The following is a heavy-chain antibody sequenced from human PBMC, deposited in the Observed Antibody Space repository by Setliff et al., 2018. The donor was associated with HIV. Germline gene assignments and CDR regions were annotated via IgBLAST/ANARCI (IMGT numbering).Heavy chain of an antibody. J-gene: IGHJ1*01. V-gene: IGHV1-46*01. CDR3: ARDHMSVGAWVGATSSGLFQH. D-gene: IGHD1-26*01. CDR2: INPSGGST. Sequence: ASVKVSCKTSGYTFITYYMHWVRQAPGQGLEWMGIINPSGGSTNYAQKFQGRVTMTRDTSTSTVYMELSSLRSEDTAVYYCARDHMSVGAWVGATSSGLFQHWGQGTLVTVSS. CDR1: GYTFITYY.